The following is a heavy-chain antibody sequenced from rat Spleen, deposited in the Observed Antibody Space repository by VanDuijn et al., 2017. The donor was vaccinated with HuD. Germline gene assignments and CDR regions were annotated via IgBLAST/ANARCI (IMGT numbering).Heavy chain of an antibody. V-gene: IGHV5-7*01. J-gene: IGHJ2*01. CDR3: VRHDDY. CDR1: GFTFSDYN. CDR2: ISYDGSST. Sequence: EVQLVESGGGLVQPGRSLKVSCAASGFTFSDYNMAWVRRAPKKGLEWVATISYDGSSTYYRDSVKGRFTISRDNAKSTLYLQMDSLRSEDTATYYCVRHDDYWGQGVMVTVSS.